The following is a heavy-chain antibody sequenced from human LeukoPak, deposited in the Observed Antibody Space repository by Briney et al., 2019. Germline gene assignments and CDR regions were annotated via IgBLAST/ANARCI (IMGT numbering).Heavy chain of an antibody. Sequence: ASVKVSCKASGGTFTSYDINWVRQATGQGLEWMGWMNPNSGNTGYAQKFQGRVTMTRNTSISTAYMELSSLRSEDTAVCYCARKQFYYYGMDVWGQGTTVTVSS. CDR1: GGTFTSYD. J-gene: IGHJ6*02. V-gene: IGHV1-8*01. CDR3: ARKQFYYYGMDV. D-gene: IGHD6-19*01. CDR2: MNPNSGNT.